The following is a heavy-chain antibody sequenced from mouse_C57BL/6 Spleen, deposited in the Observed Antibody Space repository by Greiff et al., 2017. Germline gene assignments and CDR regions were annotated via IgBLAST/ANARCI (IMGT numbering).Heavy chain of an antibody. J-gene: IGHJ1*03. V-gene: IGHV5-16*01. D-gene: IGHD4-1*01. CDR1: GFTFSDYY. Sequence: EVMLVESEGGLVQPGSSMKLSCTASGFTFSDYYMAWVRQVPEKGLEWVANINYDGSSTYYLDSLKSRFIISRDNAKNILYLQMSSLKSEDTATYYCARELGRGYWYFDVWGTGTTVTVSS. CDR2: INYDGSST. CDR3: ARELGRGYWYFDV.